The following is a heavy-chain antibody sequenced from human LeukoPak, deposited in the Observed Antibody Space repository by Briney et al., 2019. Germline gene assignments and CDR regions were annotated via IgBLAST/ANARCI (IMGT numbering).Heavy chain of an antibody. CDR3: ARDRRGSSWFFPFDY. CDR1: GGSISSYY. D-gene: IGHD6-13*01. J-gene: IGHJ4*02. CDR2: INHSGST. V-gene: IGHV4-34*01. Sequence: SETLSLTCTVSGGSISSYYWSWIRQPPGKGLEWIGEINHSGSTNYNPSLKSRVTISVDTSKNQFSLKLSSVTAADTAVYYCARDRRGSSWFFPFDYWGQGTLVTVSS.